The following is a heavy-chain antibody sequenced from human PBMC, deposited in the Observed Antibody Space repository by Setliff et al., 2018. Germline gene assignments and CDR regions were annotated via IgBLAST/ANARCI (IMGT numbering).Heavy chain of an antibody. Sequence: GESLTLSCKGSGYSFTTYWIGWVRQMPGKGLEWMGIIYPGDSDTRHSPSSQGHVTISAGKSITTAYLQWSSLKASDTAMYYCARSAWGSSGYYPYYFDYWGQGTLVTVSS. J-gene: IGHJ4*02. CDR2: IYPGDSDT. V-gene: IGHV5-51*01. CDR1: GYSFTTYW. D-gene: IGHD3-22*01. CDR3: ARSAWGSSGYYPYYFDY.